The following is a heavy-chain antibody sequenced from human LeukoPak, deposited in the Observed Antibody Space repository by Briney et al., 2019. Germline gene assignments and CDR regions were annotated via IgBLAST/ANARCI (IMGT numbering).Heavy chain of an antibody. CDR1: GGSISSYY. V-gene: IGHV4-59*01. CDR2: LFYSGST. J-gene: IGHJ4*02. D-gene: IGHD3-10*01. CDR3: ATVAVIRGVTYFDY. Sequence: SETLSLTCTVSGGSISSYYWSWIRQPPGKALEWIAHLFYSGSTDYNPSLESRVTISVDTSKNQFSLKLRSVTAADTAVYYCATVAVIRGVTYFDYWGQGTLVTVSS.